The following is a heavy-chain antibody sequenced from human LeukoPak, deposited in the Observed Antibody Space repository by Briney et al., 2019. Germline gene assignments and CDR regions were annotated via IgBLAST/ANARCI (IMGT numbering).Heavy chain of an antibody. Sequence: AAVTVSCKASFSSYGISLVRQAPGQALGWMGWISAYNGNTNYAQKLQGRATSPTDTSTSTAYMDLRSLRSDDTAVYYCARMMTSSHAFDIWGQGTMVTVSS. V-gene: IGHV1-18*01. CDR1: FSSYG. CDR3: ARMMTSSHAFDI. D-gene: IGHD2-2*01. J-gene: IGHJ3*02. CDR2: ISAYNGNT.